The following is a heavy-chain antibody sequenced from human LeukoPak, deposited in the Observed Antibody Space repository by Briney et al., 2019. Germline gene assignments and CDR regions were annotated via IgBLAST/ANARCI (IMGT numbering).Heavy chain of an antibody. CDR1: GFTFSTYS. CDR2: ISSGSSTI. CDR3: ARTLGYCSSTSCRGGY. Sequence: PGGSLRLSCAASGFTFSTYSMNWVRQGPGKGLEWVSYISSGSSTIYYADAVKGRFTISRDNAKNSLYLQMNSLRAEDTAVYYCARTLGYCSSTSCRGGYWGQGTLVTVSS. D-gene: IGHD2-2*01. J-gene: IGHJ4*02. V-gene: IGHV3-48*04.